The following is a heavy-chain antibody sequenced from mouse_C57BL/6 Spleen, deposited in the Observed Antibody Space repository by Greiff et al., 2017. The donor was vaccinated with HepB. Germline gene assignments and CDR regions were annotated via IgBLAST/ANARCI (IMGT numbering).Heavy chain of an antibody. CDR1: GFTFSSYT. V-gene: IGHV5-9*01. J-gene: IGHJ2*01. CDR2: ISGGGGNT. D-gene: IGHD1-1*01. CDR3: ARRSRNYFDY. Sequence: EVKLMESGGGLVKPGGSLKLSCAASGFTFSSYTMSWVRQTPEKRLEWVATISGGGGNTYYPDSVKGRFTISRDNAKNTLYLQMSSLRSEDTALYYCARRSRNYFDYWGQCTTLTVSS.